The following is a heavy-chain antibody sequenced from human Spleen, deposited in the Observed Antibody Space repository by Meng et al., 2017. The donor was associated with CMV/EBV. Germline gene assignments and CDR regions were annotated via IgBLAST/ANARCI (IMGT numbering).Heavy chain of an antibody. CDR2: ISSGSDYI. CDR3: ARSYRTIGRRLVGMDV. J-gene: IGHJ6*02. CDR1: GFTFISYS. V-gene: IGHV3-21*01. D-gene: IGHD6-19*01. Sequence: GESLKISCVASGFTFISYSMNWVRQAPGKGLEWVSSISSGSDYIYYADSLEGRFTISRDNAKMSLYLQMNSLRVEDTAVYYCARSYRTIGRRLVGMDVWGQGTTVTVSS.